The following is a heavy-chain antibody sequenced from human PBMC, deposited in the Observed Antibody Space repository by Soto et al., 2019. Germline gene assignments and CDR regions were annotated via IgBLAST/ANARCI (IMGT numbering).Heavy chain of an antibody. CDR1: GGSISSYY. CDR2: IYYSGST. Sequence: SETLSLTCTVSGGSISSYYWSWIRQPPGKGLEWIGYIYYSGSTNYNPSLKSRVTISVDTSKNQFSLKLSSVTAADTAVYYCASYGYCSGGSCYSNWFDPWGQGTLVTVPS. D-gene: IGHD2-15*01. J-gene: IGHJ5*02. CDR3: ASYGYCSGGSCYSNWFDP. V-gene: IGHV4-59*01.